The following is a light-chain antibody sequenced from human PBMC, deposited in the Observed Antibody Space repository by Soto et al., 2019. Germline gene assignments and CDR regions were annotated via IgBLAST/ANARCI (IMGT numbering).Light chain of an antibody. CDR1: QTVRSN. J-gene: IGKJ1*01. CDR2: GAS. Sequence: EIVMTQSPVTLSVSPGERATLSCRASQTVRSNLAWYQQKPGQAPRRLISGASSRGADIPHGGSGSGSWTDLFLTISRLEPEDFAVYYCQQYGSTRRTFGQGTKVDI. CDR3: QQYGSTRRT. V-gene: IGKV3-20*01.